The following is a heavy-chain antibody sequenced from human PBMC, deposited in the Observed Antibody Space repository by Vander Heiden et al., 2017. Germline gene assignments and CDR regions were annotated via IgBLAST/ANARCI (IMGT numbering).Heavy chain of an antibody. D-gene: IGHD6-19*01. CDR3: ASRGGSDWYRAFDY. J-gene: IGHJ4*02. CDR1: GGSIRSSSYY. Sequence: QLQLQESGPGLVKPSETLSLTCTVSGGSIRSSSYYWGWIRQPPGKGLEWIGSIYYSGSTYYNPSLKSRVTISVDTSKNQFSLKLSSVTAADTAVYYCASRGGSDWYRAFDYWGQGTLVTVSS. CDR2: IYYSGST. V-gene: IGHV4-39*01.